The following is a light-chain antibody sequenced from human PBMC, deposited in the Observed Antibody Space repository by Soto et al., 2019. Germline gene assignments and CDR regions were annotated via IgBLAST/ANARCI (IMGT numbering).Light chain of an antibody. CDR1: QSINIY. V-gene: IGKV1-39*01. Sequence: IQMTQSPSSLSASVGDSVTVTCRASQSINIYLHWYQQKPGKAPTLLIYGASSLQSGVPSRFTGGGSRTDSTLTISSLQPEDFATYYCQQSYRSPYTFGQGTKLEIK. CDR3: QQSYRSPYT. CDR2: GAS. J-gene: IGKJ2*01.